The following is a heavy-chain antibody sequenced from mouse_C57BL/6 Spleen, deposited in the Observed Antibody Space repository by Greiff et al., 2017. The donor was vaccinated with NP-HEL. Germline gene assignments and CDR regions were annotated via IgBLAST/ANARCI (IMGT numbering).Heavy chain of an antibody. CDR2: INPNNGGT. CDR1: GYTFTDYY. CDR3: ARRITTVPYAMDY. Sequence: EVQLQQSGPELVKPGASVKISCKASGYTFTDYYMNWVKQSHGKSLEWIGDINPNNGGTSYNQKFKGKATLTVDKSSSTAYMERRSLTSEDSAVYYCARRITTVPYAMDYWGQGTSVTVSS. J-gene: IGHJ4*01. V-gene: IGHV1-26*01. D-gene: IGHD1-1*01.